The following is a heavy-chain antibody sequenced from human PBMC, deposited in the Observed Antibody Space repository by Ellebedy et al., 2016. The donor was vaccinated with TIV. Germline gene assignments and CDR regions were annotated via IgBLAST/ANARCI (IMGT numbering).Heavy chain of an antibody. CDR3: GSPGEPLDY. Sequence: SVKVSCKASGGTFSSYAISWMRQAPGQGLEWMGRIIPILGIANCAQKFQGRVTITADKSTSTAYMELSSLRSEDTAVYYCGSPGEPLDYWGQGTLVTVSS. CDR1: GGTFSSYA. V-gene: IGHV1-69*04. J-gene: IGHJ4*02. D-gene: IGHD1-14*01. CDR2: IIPILGIA.